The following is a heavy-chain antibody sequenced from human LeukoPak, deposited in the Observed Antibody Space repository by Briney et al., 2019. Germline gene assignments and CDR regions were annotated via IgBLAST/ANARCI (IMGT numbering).Heavy chain of an antibody. D-gene: IGHD3-22*01. V-gene: IGHV4-31*03. Sequence: SQTLSLTCTVSGGSISSGAYYWSWIRQHPGKGLEWIGYIYYSGSTYYNPSLKSRVTISVDTSKNQFSLKLSSVTAADTAVYYCARDLADSSGYPDYFDYWGQGTLVTVSS. CDR3: ARDLADSSGYPDYFDY. J-gene: IGHJ4*02. CDR2: IYYSGST. CDR1: GGSISSGAYY.